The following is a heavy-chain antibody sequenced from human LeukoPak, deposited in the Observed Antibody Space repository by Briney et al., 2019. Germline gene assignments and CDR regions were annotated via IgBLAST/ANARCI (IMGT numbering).Heavy chain of an antibody. CDR2: IKQDGSEK. CDR3: ARDGGAYGYYMDV. Sequence: PGGSLRLSCVDSGLTFSNYWMSWVRRAPGKGLEWVANIKQDGSEKSYQDSVKGRFTISRDNTKNSLYLQMNSLRAEDTAVYYCARDGGAYGYYMDVWGKGTTVTVSS. V-gene: IGHV3-7*01. J-gene: IGHJ6*03. CDR1: GLTFSNYW. D-gene: IGHD5-18*01.